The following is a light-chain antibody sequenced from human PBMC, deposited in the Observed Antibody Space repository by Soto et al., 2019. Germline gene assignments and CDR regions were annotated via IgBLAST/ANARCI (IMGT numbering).Light chain of an antibody. CDR2: EVS. J-gene: IGKJ5*01. V-gene: IGKV2D-29*02. CDR3: MQSTQLPPT. CDR1: QILLHITGETF. Sequence: DVVMTQSPLSLSGTPGGAASISCKSSQILLHITGETFLFWYLQKPGQSPQLLIYEVSTRVSGVPDRFSGSGSGTDFTLEISRVETDDVGIYYCMQSTQLPPTFGQGTRLEIK.